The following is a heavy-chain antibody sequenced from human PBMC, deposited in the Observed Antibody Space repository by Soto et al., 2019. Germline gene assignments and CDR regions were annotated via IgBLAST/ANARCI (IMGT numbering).Heavy chain of an antibody. CDR3: AGDPYYCASAF. Sequence: GESMTLSSPVSGLRFGNHYMTWIRQAQGKELEWVIKISGDGTTTYYAASVKGRFTVSRDNAKDSLYLQMPSLTAEDTDVYSCAGDPYYCASAFWGQGTRVTVSS. CDR1: GLRFGNHY. CDR2: ISGDGTTT. V-gene: IGHV3-11*01. D-gene: IGHD3-10*01. J-gene: IGHJ4*02.